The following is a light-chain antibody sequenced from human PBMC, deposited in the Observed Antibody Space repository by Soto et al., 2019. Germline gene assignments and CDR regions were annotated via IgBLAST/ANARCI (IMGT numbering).Light chain of an antibody. Sequence: EIVMTQSPATLSVSPGERATLSCRASQSVSSNLAWYQQKPGQAPRLLIYDASSRATDIPDRFSGGGSGTDFTLTISRLEPEDFAVYYCQQFSSYPLTFGGGTKVDIK. CDR2: DAS. J-gene: IGKJ4*01. CDR1: QSVSSN. V-gene: IGKV3-20*01. CDR3: QQFSSYPLT.